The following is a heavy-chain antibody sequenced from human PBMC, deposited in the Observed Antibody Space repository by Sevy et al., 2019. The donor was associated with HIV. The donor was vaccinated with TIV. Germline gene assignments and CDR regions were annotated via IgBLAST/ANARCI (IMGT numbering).Heavy chain of an antibody. CDR2: IKSKTDGGTR. CDR1: GFTFKNAW. D-gene: IGHD3-3*01. CDR3: TAGVGTSDFDY. Sequence: GGSLRLSCLASGFTFKNAWMSWVRQTPGKGLEWVGRIKSKTDGGTRDFAAVVKGRFAITRDDSKNTVSLQMDNLRTEDTAIYYCTAGVGTSDFDYWGLGILVTVSS. J-gene: IGHJ4*02. V-gene: IGHV3-15*01.